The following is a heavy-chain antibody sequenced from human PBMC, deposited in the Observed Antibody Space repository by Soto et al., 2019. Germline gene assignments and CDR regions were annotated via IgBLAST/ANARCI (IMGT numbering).Heavy chain of an antibody. CDR3: ARGRRAAAGTDYRMDV. CDR2: MNPNSGNT. Sequence: ASVKVSCKASGYTFTSYGINWVRQGTGEGVEWMGWMNPNSGNTGYAQKFQGRVTMTRNTSISTAYMELSSLRSEDTAVYYCARGRRAAAGTDYRMDVWGQGTTVTVSS. CDR1: GYTFTSYG. V-gene: IGHV1-8*01. J-gene: IGHJ6*02. D-gene: IGHD6-13*01.